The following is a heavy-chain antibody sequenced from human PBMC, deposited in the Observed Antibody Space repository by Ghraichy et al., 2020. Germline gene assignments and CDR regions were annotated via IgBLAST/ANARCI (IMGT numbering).Heavy chain of an antibody. CDR3: AKGTYTMFGEVTHDGFAV. J-gene: IGHJ3*01. V-gene: IGHV3-9*01. Sequence: GGSLRLSCAASGFTFDDFAMHWVRQAPGKGLEWVSGVSWNTGSIGYADSVKGRFTISRDNAKSALYLQMNSLSPEDTAFYYCAKGTYTMFGEVTHDGFAVWGQGTMVTVSS. CDR2: VSWNTGSI. CDR1: GFTFDDFA. D-gene: IGHD3-10*02.